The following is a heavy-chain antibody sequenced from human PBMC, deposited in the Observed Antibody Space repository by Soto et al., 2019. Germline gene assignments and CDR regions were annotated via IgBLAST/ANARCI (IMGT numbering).Heavy chain of an antibody. D-gene: IGHD3-22*01. CDR1: GFTFSSYG. V-gene: IGHV3-30*18. CDR3: ANTGYYDSSGYDY. Sequence: QVQLVESGGGVVQPGRSLRLSCAASGFTFSSYGMHWVRQAPGKGLEWVAVISYDGSNKYYADSVMGRFTISRDNSKNTLYLQMNSLRAEDTAVYYCANTGYYDSSGYDYWGQGTLVTVSS. CDR2: ISYDGSNK. J-gene: IGHJ4*02.